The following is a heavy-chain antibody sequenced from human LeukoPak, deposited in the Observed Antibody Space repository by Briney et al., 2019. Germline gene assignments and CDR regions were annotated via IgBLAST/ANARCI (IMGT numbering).Heavy chain of an antibody. J-gene: IGHJ4*02. Sequence: SETLSLTCTVSGGSISCYYWSWIRQPPGKGLEWIGYIYYTGSTNYNPSLKSRVTISVDTSKNQFSLKLSSVTAADTAVYYCARVYGRYYYDFWSGYEYYFDYWGQGTLVTVSS. D-gene: IGHD3-3*01. CDR3: ARVYGRYYYDFWSGYEYYFDY. CDR2: IYYTGST. V-gene: IGHV4-59*01. CDR1: GGSISCYY.